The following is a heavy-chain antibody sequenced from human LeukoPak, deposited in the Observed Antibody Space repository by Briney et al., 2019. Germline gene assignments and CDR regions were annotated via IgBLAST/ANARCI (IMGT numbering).Heavy chain of an antibody. Sequence: GGSLRLSCAASGFTFSSYWMSWVRQAPGKGLEWVANIKQDGSEKYYVDSVKGRFTISRDNAKNSLYLQMNSLRAEDTAVYYCAKDLVRGVVDYWGQGTLVTVSS. CDR2: IKQDGSEK. J-gene: IGHJ4*02. D-gene: IGHD3-10*01. CDR3: AKDLVRGVVDY. CDR1: GFTFSSYW. V-gene: IGHV3-7*01.